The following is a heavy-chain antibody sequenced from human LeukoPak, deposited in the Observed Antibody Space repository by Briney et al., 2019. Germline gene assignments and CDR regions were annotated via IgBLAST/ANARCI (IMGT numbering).Heavy chain of an antibody. J-gene: IGHJ4*02. CDR3: AKGTASDYLLDY. CDR2: ISSGSSYI. Sequence: GGSLRFSCAASGFTFSSHSMNWVRQAPGKGLEWVSSISSGSSYIYYADSVKGRFTISRDNAKNSLYLQMNSLRAEDTAVYYCAKGTASDYLLDYWGQGTLVTVSS. D-gene: IGHD4-17*01. V-gene: IGHV3-21*01. CDR1: GFTFSSHS.